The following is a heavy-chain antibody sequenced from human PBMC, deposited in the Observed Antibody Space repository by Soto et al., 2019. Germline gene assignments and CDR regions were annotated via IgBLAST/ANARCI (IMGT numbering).Heavy chain of an antibody. CDR2: INWNGGST. V-gene: IGHV3-20*04. CDR3: ASTPLNGYCSSNNCHGGY. Sequence: EVQLVESGGGVVRPGGSLRLSCAASGFTFDDYGMSWVRQAPGKGLEWVSGINWNGGSTGYADSVKGRFTISRDNAKNSLYLRMNSLRVEDTALYYCASTPLNGYCSSNNCHGGYWGQGTLVTVSS. J-gene: IGHJ4*02. D-gene: IGHD2-2*03. CDR1: GFTFDDYG.